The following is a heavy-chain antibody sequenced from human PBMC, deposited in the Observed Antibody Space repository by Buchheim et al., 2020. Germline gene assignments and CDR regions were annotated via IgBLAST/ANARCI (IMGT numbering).Heavy chain of an antibody. V-gene: IGHV3-30-3*01. CDR2: ISYDGSNK. D-gene: IGHD5-12*01. Sequence: VQLVESGGGLVQPGGSLRLSCAASGFTFSSYAMHWVRQAPGKGLEWVAVISYDGSNKYYADSVKGRFTISRDNSKNTLYLQMNSLRAEDTAVYYCARDRADIVATSHFDFWGQGTL. CDR3: ARDRADIVATSHFDF. J-gene: IGHJ4*02. CDR1: GFTFSSYA.